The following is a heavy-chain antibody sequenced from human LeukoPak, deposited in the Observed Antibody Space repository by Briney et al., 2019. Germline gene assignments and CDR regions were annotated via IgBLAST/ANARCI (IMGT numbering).Heavy chain of an antibody. CDR2: IIPIFGTA. J-gene: IGHJ6*02. Sequence: ASVKVSCKASGGTFSSYAISWVRQAPGQGLEWVGGIIPIFGTANYAQKFQGRVTITADESTSTAYMELSSLRSEDTAVYYCARAYYGSGSYYYGMDVWGQGTTVTVSS. D-gene: IGHD3-10*01. CDR3: ARAYYGSGSYYYGMDV. CDR1: GGTFSSYA. V-gene: IGHV1-69*13.